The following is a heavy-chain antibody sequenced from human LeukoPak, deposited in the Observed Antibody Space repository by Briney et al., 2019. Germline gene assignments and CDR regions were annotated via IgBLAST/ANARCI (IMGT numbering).Heavy chain of an antibody. CDR3: ARGDYPINYFDY. CDR1: GGSISSYY. V-gene: IGHV4-59*01. D-gene: IGHD3-16*01. CDR2: IHYSGST. J-gene: IGHJ4*02. Sequence: SETLSLTCTVSGGSISSYYWSWIRQPPGKGLEWIGYIHYSGSTNYNPSLKSRVTISVDTSKNQFSLKLSSVTAADTAVYYCARGDYPINYFDYWGQGTLVTVSS.